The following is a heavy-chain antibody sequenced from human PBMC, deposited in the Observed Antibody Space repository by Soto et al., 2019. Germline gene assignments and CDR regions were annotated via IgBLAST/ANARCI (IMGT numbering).Heavy chain of an antibody. D-gene: IGHD6-13*01. Sequence: GGSLRLSCAASGFTFSSYAMHWVRQAPGKGLEWVAVISYDGSNKYYADSVKGRFTISRDNSKNTLYLQMNSLRAEDTAVYYCARDCIAAERTDAFDIWGQGTMVTVSS. J-gene: IGHJ3*02. V-gene: IGHV3-30-3*01. CDR1: GFTFSSYA. CDR2: ISYDGSNK. CDR3: ARDCIAAERTDAFDI.